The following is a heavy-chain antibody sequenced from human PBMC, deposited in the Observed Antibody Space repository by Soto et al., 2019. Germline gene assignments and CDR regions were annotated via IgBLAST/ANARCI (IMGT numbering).Heavy chain of an antibody. CDR1: GFTFSSYA. CDR3: AKDRQFGCPSYGYYMDV. D-gene: IGHD3-10*01. Sequence: EVQLLESGGGLVQPGGSLRLSCAASGFTFSSYAMSWVRQAPGKGLEWVSAISGSGGSTYYADSVKGRFTISRDNSKNTLYMQMNSLRAEDPAVYYCAKDRQFGCPSYGYYMDVWGKGTTVTVSS. V-gene: IGHV3-23*01. CDR2: ISGSGGST. J-gene: IGHJ6*03.